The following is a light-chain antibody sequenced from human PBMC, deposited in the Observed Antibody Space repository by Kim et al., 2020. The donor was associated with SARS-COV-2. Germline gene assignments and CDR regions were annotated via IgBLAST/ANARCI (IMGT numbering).Light chain of an antibody. V-gene: IGLV3-19*01. CDR2: GKD. CDR3: HSRDSSGNSYV. CDR1: SLRRFY. J-gene: IGLJ1*01. Sequence: ALGQAVRITCQGNSLRRFYASWYQLKPGQAPTIVLDGKDNRPSGIPDRFSGSSSGNTAYMTITGAQAEDEADYYCHSRDSSGNSYVFGTGTKVTVL.